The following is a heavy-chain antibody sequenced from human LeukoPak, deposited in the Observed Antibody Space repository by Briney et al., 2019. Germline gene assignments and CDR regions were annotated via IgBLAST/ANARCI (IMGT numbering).Heavy chain of an antibody. V-gene: IGHV3-23*01. Sequence: PGGSLRLSCAASGFTFSSYAMTWGRQAPGKGLEWVATIRTSVGSTQYGDSVEGRFTMSRDSPKKTLSLQLNSLRAEHTHVYYYAKPQSSATTLPECWGQRTLVT. CDR1: GFTFSSYA. J-gene: IGHJ4*02. CDR3: AKPQSSATTLPEC. D-gene: IGHD4-17*01. CDR2: IRTSVGST.